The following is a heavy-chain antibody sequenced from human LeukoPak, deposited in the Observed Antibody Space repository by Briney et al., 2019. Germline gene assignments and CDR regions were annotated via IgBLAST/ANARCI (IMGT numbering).Heavy chain of an antibody. D-gene: IGHD3-10*01. V-gene: IGHV1-18*01. J-gene: IGHJ5*02. Sequence: EASVKVSCKASGYTLTSYGISWVRQAPGQGLEWMGWMSAYNGNTNYAQKLQGRVTMTTDTSTSTAYMELRSLRSEDTAVYYCAVRGVTACLDPWGQGTLVTVSS. CDR3: AVRGVTACLDP. CDR2: MSAYNGNT. CDR1: GYTLTSYG.